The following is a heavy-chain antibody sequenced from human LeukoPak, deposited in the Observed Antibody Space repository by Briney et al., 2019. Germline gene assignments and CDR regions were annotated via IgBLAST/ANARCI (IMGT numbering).Heavy chain of an antibody. Sequence: ASVKVSCKASRYTFTSYDINWVRQATGQGLEWMGWMNPNSGNTGYAQKFQGRVTITRNTSISTAYMELSSLRSEDTAVYYCASVGGLYSTYAFDMWGQGTMVTVSS. V-gene: IGHV1-8*03. J-gene: IGHJ3*02. CDR3: ASVGGLYSTYAFDM. D-gene: IGHD2-2*01. CDR2: MNPNSGNT. CDR1: RYTFTSYD.